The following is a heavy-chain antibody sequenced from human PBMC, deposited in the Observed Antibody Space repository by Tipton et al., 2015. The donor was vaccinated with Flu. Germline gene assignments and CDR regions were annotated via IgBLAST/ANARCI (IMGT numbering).Heavy chain of an antibody. V-gene: IGHV4-38-2*01. J-gene: IGHJ4*02. CDR2: MYHSGTT. CDR3: ARLTTRSYCPDY. D-gene: IGHD3-10*01. Sequence: TLSLTCAVSGDSISSGFDWAWIRQSPGKGLEWIGSMYHSGTTYYNPSLKSRVTISLDTSNNQFSLKLSSVTAADTAVYYCARLTTRSYCPDYWGQGTLVTVSS. CDR1: GDSISSGFD.